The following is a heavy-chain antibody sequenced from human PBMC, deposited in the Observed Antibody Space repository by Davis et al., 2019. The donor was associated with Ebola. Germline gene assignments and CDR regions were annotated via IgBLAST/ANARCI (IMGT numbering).Heavy chain of an antibody. CDR2: IIPIFGTA. CDR3: ARDVVAAAGTRERGYYYYGMDV. Sequence: AASVKVSCKASGYTFTSYAISWVRQAPGQGLEWMGGIIPIFGTANYAQKFQGRVTITADESTSTAYMELSSLRSEDTAVYYCARDVVAAAGTRERGYYYYGMDVWGQGTTVTVSS. V-gene: IGHV1-69*13. J-gene: IGHJ6*02. CDR1: GYTFTSYA. D-gene: IGHD6-13*01.